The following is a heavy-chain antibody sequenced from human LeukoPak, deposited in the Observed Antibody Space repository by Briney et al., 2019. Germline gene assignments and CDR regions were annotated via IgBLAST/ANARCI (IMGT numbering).Heavy chain of an antibody. CDR2: IYHSGST. CDR1: GGSISSGDYY. D-gene: IGHD4-17*01. J-gene: IGHJ5*02. Sequence: PSQTLSLTCTVSGGSISSGDYYWSCIRQPPGKGLECIGYIYHSGSTYYNPSLKSRVTISVDTSKNQFSLKLSSVTAADTAVYYCARAVGDYVVVGGFDPWGQGTLVTVSS. CDR3: ARAVGDYVVVGGFDP. V-gene: IGHV4-30-4*01.